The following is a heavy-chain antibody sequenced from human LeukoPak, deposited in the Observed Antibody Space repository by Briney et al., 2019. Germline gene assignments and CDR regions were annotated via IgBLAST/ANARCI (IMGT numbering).Heavy chain of an antibody. CDR3: AKHKGMDLWFSYYFDL. CDR1: GFTFSDYY. CDR2: ISSSGSTI. J-gene: IGHJ4*02. D-gene: IGHD3-10*01. Sequence: PGGSLRLSCAASGFTFSDYYMSWIRQAPGKGLEWVSYISSSGSTIYYADSVKGRFTISRDNAKNSLYLQMNSLRAEDTAVYYCAKHKGMDLWFSYYFDLWGQGTLVTVSS. V-gene: IGHV3-11*01.